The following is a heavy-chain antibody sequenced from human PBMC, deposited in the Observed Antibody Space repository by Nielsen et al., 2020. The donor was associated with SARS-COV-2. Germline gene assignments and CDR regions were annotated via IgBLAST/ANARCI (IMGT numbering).Heavy chain of an antibody. Sequence: GESLKISCAASGFTFSNYWMSWVRQAPGKGLEWVANIKQDGTEKYYVDSVKGRFTISRDNSKNTLYLQMNSLRAEDTAVYYCARDYDFWSGYSRGMDVWGQGTTVTVSS. D-gene: IGHD3-3*01. J-gene: IGHJ6*02. V-gene: IGHV3-7*01. CDR2: IKQDGTEK. CDR1: GFTFSNYW. CDR3: ARDYDFWSGYSRGMDV.